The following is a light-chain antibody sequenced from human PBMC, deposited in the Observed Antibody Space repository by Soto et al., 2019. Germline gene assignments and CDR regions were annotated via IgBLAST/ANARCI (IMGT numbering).Light chain of an antibody. J-gene: IGKJ2*01. CDR2: AAS. CDR3: QQSYSLPYT. V-gene: IGKV1-39*01. CDR1: QSIDNL. Sequence: DIQMTQSPSSLSASVGDRVTITCRPSQSIDNLLNWYQQKPGKAPNLLIYAASILQSGVSSRFSGSGSGTDFTLTISSLQPEDSATYYCQQSYSLPYTFGQGTKVEIK.